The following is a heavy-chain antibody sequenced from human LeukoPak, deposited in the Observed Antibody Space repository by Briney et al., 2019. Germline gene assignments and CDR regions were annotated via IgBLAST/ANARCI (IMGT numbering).Heavy chain of an antibody. Sequence: SETLSLTCTVSGGSISSSSYYWGWIRQPPGKGLEWIGGIYYSGSTYYNPSLKSRVTISVDTSKDQFSLKLSSVTAADTAVYYCAIRGTVTTFGDNWFDPWGQGTLVTVSS. J-gene: IGHJ5*02. V-gene: IGHV4-39*07. CDR1: GGSISSSSYY. CDR3: AIRGTVTTFGDNWFDP. CDR2: IYYSGST. D-gene: IGHD4-11*01.